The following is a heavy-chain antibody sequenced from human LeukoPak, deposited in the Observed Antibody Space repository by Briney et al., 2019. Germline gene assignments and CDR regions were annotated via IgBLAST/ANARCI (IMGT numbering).Heavy chain of an antibody. Sequence: GGXXRLSCAASGFTFSSXXXXXVRQAPGXXXXXXXXXSYDGSNXXYADSVXXXXXXXRDNSKNTLYLQMNSLRAEDTAVYYCAKDSGLGLLPPYYFDYWGQGTLVTVSS. V-gene: IGHV3-30*18. J-gene: IGHJ4*02. CDR3: AKDSGLGLLPPYYFDY. CDR1: GFTFSSXX. D-gene: IGHD3-22*01. CDR2: XSYDGSNX.